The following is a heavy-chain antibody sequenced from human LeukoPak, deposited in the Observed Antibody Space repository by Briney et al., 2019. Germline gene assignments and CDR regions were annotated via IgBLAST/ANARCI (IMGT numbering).Heavy chain of an antibody. V-gene: IGHV3-9*01. D-gene: IGHD1-26*01. CDR3: ARVRGSYHFDY. CDR2: ISWNSGSI. Sequence: AGGSLRLSCAASGFTFDDYAMHWVRQAPGKGLEWVSGISWNSGSIGYADSVKGRFTISRDNARNSLYLQMNSLRAEDTAVYYCARVRGSYHFDYWGQGTLVTVSS. CDR1: GFTFDDYA. J-gene: IGHJ4*02.